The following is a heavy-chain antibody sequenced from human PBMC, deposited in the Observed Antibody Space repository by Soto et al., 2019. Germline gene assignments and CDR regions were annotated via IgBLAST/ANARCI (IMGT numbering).Heavy chain of an antibody. CDR1: GGSFSGYY. CDR3: ARAGGNPLPYGSGSYLNQ. Sequence: SETLSLTCAVYGGSFSGYYWSWIRQPPGKGLEWIGEINHSGSTNYNPSLKSRVTISVDTSKNQFSLKLSSVTAADTAVYYCARAGGNPLPYGSGSYLNQWGQGTLVTVSS. J-gene: IGHJ4*02. D-gene: IGHD3-10*01. V-gene: IGHV4-34*01. CDR2: INHSGST.